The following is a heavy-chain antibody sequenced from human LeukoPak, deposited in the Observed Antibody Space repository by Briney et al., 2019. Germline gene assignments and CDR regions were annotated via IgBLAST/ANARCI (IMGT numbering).Heavy chain of an antibody. D-gene: IGHD5-12*01. Sequence: GGSLRLSCAASGFTFSDYYMSWIRQAPGKGLEWVSFISSSSSNINYADSVKGRFTISRDNAKNSLYLQMNSLRAEDTAVYYCARSGTGYEKAFFEYWGQGTLVTVSS. CDR2: ISSSSSNI. V-gene: IGHV3-11*06. CDR3: ARSGTGYEKAFFEY. J-gene: IGHJ4*02. CDR1: GFTFSDYY.